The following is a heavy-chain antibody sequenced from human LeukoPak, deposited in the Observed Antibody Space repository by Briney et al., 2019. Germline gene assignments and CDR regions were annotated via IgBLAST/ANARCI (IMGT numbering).Heavy chain of an antibody. CDR2: IYTTGDT. D-gene: IGHD3-22*01. CDR3: ARTSGYFYWESHFDY. J-gene: IGHJ4*02. V-gene: IGHV4-4*07. CDR1: GDSISSHY. Sequence: SGTLSLTCTVSGDSISSHYWSWLRQPAGKGLEWIGRIYTTGDTNYNPSLKSRVTLSVDTSKNQFSLTLNSVTAADTAVYYCARTSGYFYWESHFDYWGQGTLVTVSS.